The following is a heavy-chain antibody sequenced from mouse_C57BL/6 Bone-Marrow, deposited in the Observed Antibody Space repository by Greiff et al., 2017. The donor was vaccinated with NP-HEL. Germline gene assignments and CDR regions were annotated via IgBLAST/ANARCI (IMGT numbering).Heavy chain of an antibody. J-gene: IGHJ4*01. V-gene: IGHV2-5*01. CDR2: IWRGGST. CDR3: ANHYYGSSYDAMDY. D-gene: IGHD1-1*01. Sequence: QVQLKESGPGLVQPSQSLSITCTVSGFSLTSYGVHWVRQSPGKGLEWLGVIWRGGSTDYNAAFMSRLSITKDNSKSQVFFKMNSLQADDTAIYYCANHYYGSSYDAMDYWGQGTSVTVSS. CDR1: GFSLTSYG.